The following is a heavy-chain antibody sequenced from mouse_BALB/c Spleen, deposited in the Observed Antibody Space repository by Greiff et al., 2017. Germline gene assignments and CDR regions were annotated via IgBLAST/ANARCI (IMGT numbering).Heavy chain of an antibody. Sequence: VQLKESGPGLVKPSQSLSLTCTVTGYSITSDYAWNWIRQFPGNKLEWMGYISYSGSTSYNPSLKSRISITRDTSKNQFFLQLNSVTTEDTATYYCARAYGNWGYAMDYWGQGTSVTVSS. CDR1: GYSITSDYA. V-gene: IGHV3-2*02. J-gene: IGHJ4*01. D-gene: IGHD2-10*02. CDR2: ISYSGST. CDR3: ARAYGNWGYAMDY.